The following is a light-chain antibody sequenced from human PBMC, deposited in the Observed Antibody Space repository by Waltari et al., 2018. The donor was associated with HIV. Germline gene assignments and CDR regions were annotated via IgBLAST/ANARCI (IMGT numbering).Light chain of an antibody. Sequence: QSVLTQPPSVSAAPGQKVTISCSGSSSNLGKNFVSWYKQLPGTAPKRLIYDNNKRPSGIPDRFSGSKSGTSATLGITGLQTGDEADYYCGTWDSSLSGVVFGGGTKLTVL. J-gene: IGLJ3*02. CDR3: GTWDSSLSGVV. V-gene: IGLV1-51*01. CDR1: SSNLGKNF. CDR2: DNN.